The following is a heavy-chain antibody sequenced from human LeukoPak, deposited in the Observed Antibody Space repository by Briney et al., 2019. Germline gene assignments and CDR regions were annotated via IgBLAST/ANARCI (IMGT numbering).Heavy chain of an antibody. V-gene: IGHV3-11*04. CDR1: GFTFSDYY. CDR3: AKEPRGATNLFDY. J-gene: IGHJ4*02. D-gene: IGHD1-26*01. Sequence: PGGSLRLSCAASGFTFSDYYMSWIRQAPGKGLEWVSYISSSGSTIYYADSVKGRFTISRDNSKNTLYLQMNSLRAEDTAVYYCAKEPRGATNLFDYWGQGTLVTVSS. CDR2: ISSSGSTI.